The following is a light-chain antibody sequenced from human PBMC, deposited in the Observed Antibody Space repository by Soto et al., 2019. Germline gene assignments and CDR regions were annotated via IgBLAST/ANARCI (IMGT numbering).Light chain of an antibody. CDR2: GAS. Sequence: EIVLTQSPGTLSLSPGERATLSCRASQSVTSSYLAWYQQKPGQAPSLLIYGASSRATAVPDRFSGSGSGTDFTITISRVVPEGFAVYYCQHYGSSPLSFGGGTKVEIK. CDR3: QHYGSSPLS. V-gene: IGKV3-20*01. CDR1: QSVTSSY. J-gene: IGKJ4*01.